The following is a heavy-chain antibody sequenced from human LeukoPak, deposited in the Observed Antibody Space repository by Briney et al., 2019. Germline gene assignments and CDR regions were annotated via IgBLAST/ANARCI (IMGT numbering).Heavy chain of an antibody. D-gene: IGHD6-19*01. CDR3: ARHYIAVAGSVTYYFDY. V-gene: IGHV5-51*01. J-gene: IGHJ4*02. CDR2: IYPADSDT. CDR1: GYSFTTYW. Sequence: GESLKISCKGSGYSFTTYWIGWVRQMPGKGLEWLGFIYPADSDTRYSPSFQGQVTISADKSISTAYLQWSSLKASDTAMYYCARHYIAVAGSVTYYFDYWGQGTLVTVSS.